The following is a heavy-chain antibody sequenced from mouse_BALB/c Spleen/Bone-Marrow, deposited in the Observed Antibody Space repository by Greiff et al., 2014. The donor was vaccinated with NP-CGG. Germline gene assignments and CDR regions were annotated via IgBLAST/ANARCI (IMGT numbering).Heavy chain of an antibody. V-gene: IGHV5-9-1*01. CDR1: GFTFSTYA. CDR2: ISRGGSYI. Sequence: EVNLVESGGGLVKPGGSLKLSCAASGFTFSTYAMSWVRQTPEKRLEWVATISRGGSYIYYPDSVKGRFTISRDNAKNTLYLQMSSLGSEDTAIYYCARRYGNYGNFDVWGAGTTVTVSS. D-gene: IGHD2-1*01. J-gene: IGHJ1*01. CDR3: ARRYGNYGNFDV.